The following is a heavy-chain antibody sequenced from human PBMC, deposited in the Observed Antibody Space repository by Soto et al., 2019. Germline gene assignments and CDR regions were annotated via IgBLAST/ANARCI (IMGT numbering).Heavy chain of an antibody. CDR2: ISENSGGT. J-gene: IGHJ5*01. CDR3: ARKSNGFDS. V-gene: IGHV3-23*01. CDR1: GFTFSRHA. Sequence: EVQLLESGGGLVQPGGSLRLSCAASGFTFSRHAMTWVRQAPGKGLEWVSSISENSGGTYYADSVKGRFTISRDNSKNTLYLQMNSLRAEDTALYYCARKSNGFDSWGQGTLVTVSS.